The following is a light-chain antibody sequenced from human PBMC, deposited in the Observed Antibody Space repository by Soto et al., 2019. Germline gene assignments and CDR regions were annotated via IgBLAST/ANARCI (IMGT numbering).Light chain of an antibody. CDR2: DAS. J-gene: IGKJ1*01. V-gene: IGKV3-11*01. Sequence: EIVLTQSPAILSMYPGERATLSCRASQSVSSYFAWYQQKPGRAPRLLIYDASNRATGVPARFSGSGSGTDFTLTISSLEPEDFAVYYCQQRRYWPVTFGQGTKV. CDR1: QSVSSY. CDR3: QQRRYWPVT.